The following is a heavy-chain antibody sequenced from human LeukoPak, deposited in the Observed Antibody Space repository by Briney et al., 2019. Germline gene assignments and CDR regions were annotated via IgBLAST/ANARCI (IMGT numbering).Heavy chain of an antibody. V-gene: IGHV4-34*01. CDR2: INHSGST. D-gene: IGHD3-10*01. CDR1: GGSFSGYY. J-gene: IGHJ4*02. Sequence: PSETLSLTCAVYGGSFSGYYWSWIRQPPGKGLEWIGEINHSGSTNYNPSLKSRATISVDTSKNQFSPKLSSVTAADTAVYYCARGVKGFGELFPHDYWGQGTLVTVSS. CDR3: ARGVKGFGELFPHDY.